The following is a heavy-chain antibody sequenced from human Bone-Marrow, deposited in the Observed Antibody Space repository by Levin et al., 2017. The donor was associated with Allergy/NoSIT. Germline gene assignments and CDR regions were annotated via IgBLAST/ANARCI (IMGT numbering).Heavy chain of an antibody. CDR1: GFSFENSW. CDR2: INTDGTYT. D-gene: IGHD3-22*01. V-gene: IGHV3-74*01. CDR3: AKNYESSGYAIDY. J-gene: IGHJ4*02. Sequence: AGGSLRLSCVASGFSFENSWMHWVRQAPGKGLVWVSRINTDGTYTTYADSVKGRFAISRDNANNTLYLQMNSLRAEDTAVYYCAKNYESSGYAIDYWGQGTLVTVSA.